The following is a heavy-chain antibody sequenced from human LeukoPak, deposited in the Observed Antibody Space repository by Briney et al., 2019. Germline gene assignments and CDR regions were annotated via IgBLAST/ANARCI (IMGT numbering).Heavy chain of an antibody. V-gene: IGHV3-66*01. Sequence: GGSLRLSCAASGFTVSSNYMSWVRQAPGKGLEWVSVIYSGGSTYYADSVKGRFTISRDNSKNTLYLQMNSLRAEDTAVYYCARSRRDGYNSPFDYWGQGTLVTVSS. D-gene: IGHD5-24*01. CDR3: ARSRRDGYNSPFDY. J-gene: IGHJ4*02. CDR1: GFTVSSNY. CDR2: IYSGGST.